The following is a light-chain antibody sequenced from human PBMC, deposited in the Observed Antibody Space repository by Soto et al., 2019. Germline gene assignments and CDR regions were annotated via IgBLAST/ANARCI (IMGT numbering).Light chain of an antibody. CDR2: RNN. Sequence: QSVLTQPPSASGTPGQRVTISCSGSSSNIGSNYVYWYQQLPGTAPKLLIYRNNQRPSGVPDRFSGSKSGTSASLAISGLRSEDESDYYCAAWDDSLRGYVFGTGIKVTVL. J-gene: IGLJ1*01. CDR3: AAWDDSLRGYV. CDR1: SSNIGSNY. V-gene: IGLV1-47*01.